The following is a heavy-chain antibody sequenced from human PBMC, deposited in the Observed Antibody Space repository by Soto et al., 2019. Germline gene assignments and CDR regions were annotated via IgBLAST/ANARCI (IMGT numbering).Heavy chain of an antibody. D-gene: IGHD4-4*01. V-gene: IGHV4-59*01. Sequence: PSETLSLTCTVSGDSMSSYYWSWIRQPPGKGLEWIGYIYYSGSTTYNPSLRSRVTMSVDTSKNQFSLRLSSVTAADTAVYYCARAKSNYQTFDHWGQGSQVTVSS. CDR1: GDSMSSYY. CDR2: IYYSGST. CDR3: ARAKSNYQTFDH. J-gene: IGHJ5*02.